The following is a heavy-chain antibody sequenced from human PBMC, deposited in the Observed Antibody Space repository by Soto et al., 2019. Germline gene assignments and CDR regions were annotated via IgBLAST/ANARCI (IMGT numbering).Heavy chain of an antibody. CDR3: ASHSSGSPSGSMDV. CDR2: IGPSDSYT. CDR1: GYSFTTSW. Sequence: GESLKISCKGSGYSFTTSWLTWVRQTPGKGLEWVVRIGPSDSYTNYSPSFEGHVTISADKSITTAYLQWSSLKASDSAIYYCASHSSGSPSGSMDVWGQGTTVTVSS. V-gene: IGHV5-10-1*01. D-gene: IGHD6-19*01. J-gene: IGHJ6*02.